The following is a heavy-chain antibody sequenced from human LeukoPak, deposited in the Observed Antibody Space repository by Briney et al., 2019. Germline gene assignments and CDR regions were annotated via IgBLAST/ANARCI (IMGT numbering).Heavy chain of an antibody. J-gene: IGHJ6*04. CDR2: INPSGGSI. V-gene: IGHV1-46*01. Sequence: ASVKVSCKASGYIFTSYYMYWVRQAPGQGLEWMGIINPSGGSIRYAQKFQGRVTITADESTSTAYMELSSLRSEDTAVYYCARGTEVGATPLDVWGKGTTVTVSS. D-gene: IGHD1-26*01. CDR3: ARGTEVGATPLDV. CDR1: GYIFTSYY.